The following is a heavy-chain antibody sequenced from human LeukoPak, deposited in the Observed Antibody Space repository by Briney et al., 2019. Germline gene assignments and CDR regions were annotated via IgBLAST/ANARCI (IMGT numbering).Heavy chain of an antibody. CDR1: GFTFSRYE. V-gene: IGHV3-48*03. Sequence: GGSLRLSCAASGFTFSRYEMNWVRQAPGKGLEWVSYISSSGSTIYYADSVKGRFTISRDNAKNSLYLQMNSLRAEDTAVYYCARDLSIAALDYWGQGTLVTVSS. CDR2: ISSSGSTI. CDR3: ARDLSIAALDY. D-gene: IGHD6-6*01. J-gene: IGHJ4*02.